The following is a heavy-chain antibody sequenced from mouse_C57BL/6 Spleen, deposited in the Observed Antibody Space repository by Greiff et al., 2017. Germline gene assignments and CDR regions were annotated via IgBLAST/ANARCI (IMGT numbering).Heavy chain of an antibody. Sequence: VQGVESGPELVKPGASVKISCKASGYAFSSSWMNWVKQRPGQGLEWIGNINPSNGGTNYNEKFKSKATLTVDKSSSTAYMQLSSLTSEDSAVYYCARSNYDAGYFDYWGQGTTLTVSS. CDR3: ARSNYDAGYFDY. D-gene: IGHD2-5*01. V-gene: IGHV1-53*01. CDR2: INPSNGGT. J-gene: IGHJ2*01. CDR1: GYAFSSSW.